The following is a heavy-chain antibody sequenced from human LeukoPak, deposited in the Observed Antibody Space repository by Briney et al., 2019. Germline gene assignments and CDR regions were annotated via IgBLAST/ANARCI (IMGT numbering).Heavy chain of an antibody. CDR2: INPYSGDT. Sequence: ASVKVSCKASGYSFTGYYIHWLRQAPGQGLEWMGWINPYSGDTNYARKFQGRVTMTRDTSISTAYMELSGLTSDDTSVYYCFSDDSSGSFDTWGQGTLVTVSS. D-gene: IGHD3-22*01. CDR3: FSDDSSGSFDT. CDR1: GYSFTGYY. J-gene: IGHJ4*02. V-gene: IGHV1-2*02.